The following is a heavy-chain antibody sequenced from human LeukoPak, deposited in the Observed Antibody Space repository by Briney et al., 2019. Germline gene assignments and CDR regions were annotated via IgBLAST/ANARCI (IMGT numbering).Heavy chain of an antibody. D-gene: IGHD2-15*01. Sequence: GGSLRLSCAASGFTFSDFYMSWVRQAPGKGLEWLSSISGSGSIIYYADSVKGRFTISRDNAKNLLYLQMNSLRAEDTAVYYCARENGDIVYGYWGQGTLVTVSS. CDR2: ISGSGSII. V-gene: IGHV3-11*04. CDR1: GFTFSDFY. CDR3: ARENGDIVYGY. J-gene: IGHJ4*02.